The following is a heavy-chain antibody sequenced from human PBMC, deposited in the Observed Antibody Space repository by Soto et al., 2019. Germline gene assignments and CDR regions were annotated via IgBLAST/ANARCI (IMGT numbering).Heavy chain of an antibody. Sequence: GASVKVSCKASGGTFSSYAISWVRQAPGQGHERMGGIIPIFGTANYAQKFQGRVTITADKSTSTAYMELSSLRSEDTAVYYCARDGGYCSGGSCYSSYYWFDPWGQGTLVTVSS. D-gene: IGHD2-15*01. CDR2: IIPIFGTA. J-gene: IGHJ5*02. V-gene: IGHV1-69*06. CDR3: ARDGGYCSGGSCYSSYYWFDP. CDR1: GGTFSSYA.